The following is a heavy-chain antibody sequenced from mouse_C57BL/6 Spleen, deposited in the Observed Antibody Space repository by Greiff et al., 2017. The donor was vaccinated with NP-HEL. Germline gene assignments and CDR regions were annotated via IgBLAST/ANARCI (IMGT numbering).Heavy chain of an antibody. J-gene: IGHJ4*01. CDR1: GFNIKDDY. CDR3: TPKGYYAMDY. CDR2: IDPENGDT. Sequence: EVKLQQSGAELVRPGALVKLSCTASGFNIKDDYMHWVKQRPEQGLEWIGWIDPENGDTEYASKFQGKATITADTSSNTAYLQLSSLTSEDTAVYYCTPKGYYAMDYWGQGTSVTVSS. V-gene: IGHV14-4*01.